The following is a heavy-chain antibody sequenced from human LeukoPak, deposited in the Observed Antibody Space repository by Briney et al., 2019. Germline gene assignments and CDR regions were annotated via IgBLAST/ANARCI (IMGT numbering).Heavy chain of an antibody. Sequence: SETLSLTCAVYGASFSGYYWIWIRQPPGRGLEWIGEINHSGSTNYNPSLKSRVTISVDTSKNQFSLKLTSVTAADTAVYYCARGGDAEGWGQGTQVTVSS. CDR1: GASFSGYY. J-gene: IGHJ4*02. CDR2: INHSGST. V-gene: IGHV4-34*01. CDR3: ARGGDAEG. D-gene: IGHD3-10*01.